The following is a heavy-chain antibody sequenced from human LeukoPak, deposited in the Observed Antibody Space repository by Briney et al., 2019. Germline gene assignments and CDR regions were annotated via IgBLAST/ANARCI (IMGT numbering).Heavy chain of an antibody. D-gene: IGHD3-10*01. CDR1: GFTFSNAW. V-gene: IGHV3-15*01. CDR3: TTFNPLWSNFDY. CDR2: ITSKTDGGTT. Sequence: GESLRLSFSASGFTFSNAWMSWVRQAPGEGLEWVGRITSKTDGGTTDYAATVKGRFTISRDDAKNTLYLQMNSLKTEDTAVYYSTTFNPLWSNFDYWGQGTLVTVSS. J-gene: IGHJ4*02.